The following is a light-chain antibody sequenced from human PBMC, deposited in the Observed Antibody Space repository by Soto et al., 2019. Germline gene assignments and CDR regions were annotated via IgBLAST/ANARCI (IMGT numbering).Light chain of an antibody. Sequence: DIQMTQSPSTLSASVGDRVTITCRASQNINNWLAWYQQKPGKAPNLLIYKASSLESGVPSRFSGSGSGTEFTLTISSLQPDDFATYYCQQYNSYRTFGQGTKVEIK. CDR3: QQYNSYRT. J-gene: IGKJ1*01. V-gene: IGKV1-5*03. CDR1: QNINNW. CDR2: KAS.